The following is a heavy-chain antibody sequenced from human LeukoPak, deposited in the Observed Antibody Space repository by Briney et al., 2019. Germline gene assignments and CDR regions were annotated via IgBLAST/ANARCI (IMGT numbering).Heavy chain of an antibody. V-gene: IGHV3-30-3*01. J-gene: IGHJ4*02. Sequence: QPGRSLRLSCAASGFTFSSYAMHWVRQAPGKGLEWVAVISYDGSNKYYADSVKGRFTISRDNSKNTLYLQMNSLRAEDTAVYYCARDLAAAGTFDYCGQGTLATVSS. CDR2: ISYDGSNK. CDR1: GFTFSSYA. CDR3: ARDLAAAGTFDY. D-gene: IGHD6-13*01.